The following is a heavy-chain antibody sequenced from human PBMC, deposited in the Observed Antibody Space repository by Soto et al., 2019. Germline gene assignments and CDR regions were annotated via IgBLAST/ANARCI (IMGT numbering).Heavy chain of an antibody. V-gene: IGHV1-69-2*01. J-gene: IGHJ2*01. CDR2: IDPEDDET. CDR3: ATASSIGGRLWYFDL. Sequence: ASVKVSCKVSGYTFTDYYMYWVQQAPGKGLEWMGLIDPEDDETIYAEKFQGRVTITADTSTDTAYMELRSLTSEDTAVYYCATASSIGGRLWYFDLWGRGTLVTVSS. D-gene: IGHD6-6*01. CDR1: GYTFTDYY.